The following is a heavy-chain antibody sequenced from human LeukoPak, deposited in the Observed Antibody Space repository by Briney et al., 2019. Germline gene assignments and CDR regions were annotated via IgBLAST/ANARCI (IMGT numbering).Heavy chain of an antibody. Sequence: ASVKVSCKASGYTLTSYGISWVRQAPGQGLEWMGWISAYNGNTNYAQKLQGRVTMTTDTSTSTAYMELRSLRSDDTAVYYCARYRRVATIDQLDYWGQGTLVTVSS. J-gene: IGHJ4*02. D-gene: IGHD5-12*01. CDR3: ARYRRVATIDQLDY. V-gene: IGHV1-18*01. CDR1: GYTLTSYG. CDR2: ISAYNGNT.